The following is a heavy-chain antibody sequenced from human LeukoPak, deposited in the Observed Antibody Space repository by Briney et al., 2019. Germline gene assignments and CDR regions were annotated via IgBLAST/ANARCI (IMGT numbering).Heavy chain of an antibody. CDR1: GFTFSDYY. V-gene: IGHV3-11*01. J-gene: IGHJ5*02. Sequence: GGSLRLSCAASGFTFSDYYMSWIRQAPGKGLEWVSYISSSGSTIYYADSVKGRFTISRDNAKNSLYLQMNSLRAEDTAVHYCARDMGGYYDYVWGSYRSNWFDPWGQGTLVTVSS. CDR2: ISSSGSTI. D-gene: IGHD3-16*02. CDR3: ARDMGGYYDYVWGSYRSNWFDP.